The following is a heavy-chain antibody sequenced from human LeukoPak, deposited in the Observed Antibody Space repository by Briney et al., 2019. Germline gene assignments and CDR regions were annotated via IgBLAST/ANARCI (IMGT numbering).Heavy chain of an antibody. V-gene: IGHV3-7*01. CDR3: AREASLYCSGNNCYWAFDL. J-gene: IGHJ5*02. Sequence: GGSLRLSCAASGFTFSNYWMSWVRQAPGKGLEWVANIKQDESKRYYVGSAKGRFTISRDNAKNSLYLQMNSLRAEDTAVYYCAREASLYCSGNNCYWAFDLWGQGTLVTVSS. CDR1: GFTFSNYW. D-gene: IGHD2-2*01. CDR2: IKQDESKR.